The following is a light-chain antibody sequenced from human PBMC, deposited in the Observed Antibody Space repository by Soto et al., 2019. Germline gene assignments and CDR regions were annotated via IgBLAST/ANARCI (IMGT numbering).Light chain of an antibody. Sequence: QSVLTQPPSVSEAPRQRVTISCSGSRSNIGNNAVSWYQQFPGKAPKLLMYYDDVLPSGVSDRFSGSKSGTSASLAISGLQSEDEADYYCAAWDDSLNVAVFGGGTQLTVL. J-gene: IGLJ7*01. CDR3: AAWDDSLNVAV. V-gene: IGLV1-36*01. CDR1: RSNIGNNA. CDR2: YDD.